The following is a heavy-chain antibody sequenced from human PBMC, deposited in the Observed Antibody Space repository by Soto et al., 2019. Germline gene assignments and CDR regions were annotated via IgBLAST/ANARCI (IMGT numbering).Heavy chain of an antibody. CDR2: IIPIFGTA. V-gene: IGHV1-69*01. Sequence: QVQLVQSGAEVKKPGSSVKVSCKASGGTFSSYAISWVRQAPGQGLEWMGGIIPIFGTANYAQKFQGRVTIAEDEPTSQAYRERSSLRSEDRAVYYCGGPAVNPLCLYYGSGRRYGMDVGGQGTTVTVSS. CDR1: GGTFSSYA. D-gene: IGHD3-10*01. J-gene: IGHJ6*02. CDR3: GGPAVNPLCLYYGSGRRYGMDV.